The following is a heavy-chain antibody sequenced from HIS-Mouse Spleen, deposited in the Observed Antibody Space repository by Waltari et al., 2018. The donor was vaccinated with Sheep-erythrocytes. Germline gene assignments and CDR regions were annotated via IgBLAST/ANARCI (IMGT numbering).Heavy chain of an antibody. CDR1: GFTFSSYG. CDR3: AKESSSWYVGMDV. D-gene: IGHD6-13*01. J-gene: IGHJ6*02. V-gene: IGHV3-30*18. CDR2: ISYDGSNK. Sequence: QVQLVESGGGVVQPGRSLRLSCAASGFTFSSYGMNWVRQAPGKGLGWVAVISYDGSNKYYADSVKGRFTISRDKSKNTLYLQMNSLRAEDTAVYYCAKESSSWYVGMDVWGQGTTVTVSS.